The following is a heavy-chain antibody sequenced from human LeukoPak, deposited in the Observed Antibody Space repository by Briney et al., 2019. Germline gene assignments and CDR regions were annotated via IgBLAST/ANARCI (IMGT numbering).Heavy chain of an antibody. CDR2: ISYDGSNK. CDR1: GFTFSSYG. V-gene: IGHV3-30*18. CDR3: AKEEQWLVTFDAFDI. Sequence: GGSLRLSCAASGFTFSSYGMHWVRQAPGKGLGWVAVISYDGSNKYYADSVKGRFTISRDNSKNTLYLQMNSLRAEDTAVYYCAKEEQWLVTFDAFDIWGQGTMVTVSS. D-gene: IGHD6-19*01. J-gene: IGHJ3*02.